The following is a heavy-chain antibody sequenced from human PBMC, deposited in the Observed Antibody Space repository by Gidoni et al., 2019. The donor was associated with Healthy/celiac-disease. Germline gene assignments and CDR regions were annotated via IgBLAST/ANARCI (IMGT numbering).Heavy chain of an antibody. D-gene: IGHD2-15*01. Sequence: EVQLVESGGGLIKPVGSLRLSCAASGFTFSSYSMTCVGQAPGKGLEWVSSISRSSSYRYYEDSVKGRFTISRDNAKNSLYLQMNSLRAEDTAVYYCASHRVYCSGGSCYSDYYGMDVWGQGTTVTVSS. CDR2: ISRSSSYR. CDR1: GFTFSSYS. CDR3: ASHRVYCSGGSCYSDYYGMDV. J-gene: IGHJ6*02. V-gene: IGHV3-21*01.